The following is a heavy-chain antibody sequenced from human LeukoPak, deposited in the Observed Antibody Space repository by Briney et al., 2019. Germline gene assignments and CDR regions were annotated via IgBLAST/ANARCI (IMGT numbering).Heavy chain of an antibody. J-gene: IGHJ4*02. V-gene: IGHV3-23*01. CDR2: ISGSGGST. Sequence: PGGSLRLSCAASGFTLTNYAMSWVRQAPGKGLEWVSAISGSGGSTYYADSVKGRFTISRDNSKNTLFVQMNSLRAEDTAVYFCARDLSENRDTAMVNFFDYWGQATLVTVSS. CDR3: ARDLSENRDTAMVNFFDY. CDR1: GFTLTNYA. D-gene: IGHD5-18*01.